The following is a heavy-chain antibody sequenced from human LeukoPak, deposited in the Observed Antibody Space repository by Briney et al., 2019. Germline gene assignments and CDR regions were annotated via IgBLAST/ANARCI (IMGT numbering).Heavy chain of an antibody. CDR3: ARRALRGQTVRGGHHLGP. CDR1: GFTFSSYA. V-gene: IGHV3-30-3*01. D-gene: IGHD1-14*01. J-gene: IGHJ5*02. CDR2: ISYDGSNK. Sequence: PGGSLRLSCAASGFTFSSYAMHWVRQAPGKGLEWVAVISYDGSNKYYADSVKGRFTISRDNSKNTLYLQMNSLRAEDTAVYYCARRALRGQTVRGGHHLGPWGLGTLVAVSS.